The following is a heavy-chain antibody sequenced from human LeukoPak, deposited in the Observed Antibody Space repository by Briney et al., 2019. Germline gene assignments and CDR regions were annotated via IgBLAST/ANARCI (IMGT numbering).Heavy chain of an antibody. J-gene: IGHJ4*02. V-gene: IGHV3-23*01. CDR1: GFRFSNYG. Sequence: GGSLRLSCAASGFRFSNYGMSWVRQAPGKGLEWVSSISGSGINIYYADFVKGRFTISRDNSKNTVFLQMNSLRAEDAAVYYCVKDYNWTPGRVDFWGQGSLVTVSS. CDR3: VKDYNWTPGRVDF. D-gene: IGHD1-20*01. CDR2: ISGSGINI.